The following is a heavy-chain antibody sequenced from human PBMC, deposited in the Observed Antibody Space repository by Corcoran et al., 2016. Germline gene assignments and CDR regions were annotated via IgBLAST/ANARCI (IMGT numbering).Heavy chain of an antibody. CDR2: INHSGST. Sequence: QVQLQQWGAGLLKPSETLSLTCAVYGGSFSGYYWSWIRQPPGKGREWIGEINHSGSTNYNPSLKSRVTISVDKSKNQFSLKLSPVTAADTAVYYCARNPRLLAFDPWGQGTLVTVSS. V-gene: IGHV4-34*01. D-gene: IGHD2-15*01. CDR1: GGSFSGYY. J-gene: IGHJ5*02. CDR3: ARNPRLLAFDP.